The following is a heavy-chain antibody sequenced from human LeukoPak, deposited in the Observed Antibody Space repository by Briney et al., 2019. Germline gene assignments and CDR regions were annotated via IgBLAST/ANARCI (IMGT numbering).Heavy chain of an antibody. Sequence: GGSLRLSCAASGFTFSSYEMNWARQAPGKGLEWVSYISSSGSTIYYADSVKGRFTISRDNAKNSLYLQMNSLRAEDTAVYYCARSGDYYDSSGYWLGTTDYWGQGTLVTVSS. CDR3: ARSGDYYDSSGYWLGTTDY. D-gene: IGHD3-22*01. CDR1: GFTFSSYE. V-gene: IGHV3-48*03. CDR2: ISSSGSTI. J-gene: IGHJ4*02.